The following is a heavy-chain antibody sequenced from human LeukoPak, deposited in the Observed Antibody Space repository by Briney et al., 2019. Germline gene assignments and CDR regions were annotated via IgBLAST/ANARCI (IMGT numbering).Heavy chain of an antibody. CDR2: IYYSGSS. CDR1: GGSISSRSYY. Sequence: SETLSLTCTVSGGSISSRSYYWGWIRQPPGKGLEWIGSIYYSGSSYNNPSLKSRVTISVDTSKNQFSLKLSSVTAADTAVYYCARGRIGYCGSTSCPGTFDIWGQGTMVTVSS. D-gene: IGHD2-2*01. J-gene: IGHJ3*02. CDR3: ARGRIGYCGSTSCPGTFDI. V-gene: IGHV4-39*07.